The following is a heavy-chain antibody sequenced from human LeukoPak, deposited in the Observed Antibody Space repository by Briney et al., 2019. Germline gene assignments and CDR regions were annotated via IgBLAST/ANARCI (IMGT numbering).Heavy chain of an antibody. D-gene: IGHD4-11*01. CDR1: GYTFTDYY. CDR3: ARGMTTVPNFDY. Sequence: ASVKVSCKTSGYTFTDYYIHWVRQAPGQGPEWMGWINPNSGGTNYAQNLQGRVTMTRDTSISTAYMELSRLRSDDTAVYYCARGMTTVPNFDYWGQGTLVTVSS. V-gene: IGHV1-2*02. CDR2: INPNSGGT. J-gene: IGHJ4*02.